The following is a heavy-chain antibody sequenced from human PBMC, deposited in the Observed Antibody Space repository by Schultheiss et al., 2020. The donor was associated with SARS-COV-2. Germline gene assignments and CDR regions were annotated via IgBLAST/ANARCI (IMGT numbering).Heavy chain of an antibody. V-gene: IGHV3-23*01. CDR3: ARDSFGVVATIAQFIDY. CDR1: GFTFRAYG. CDR2: ISGTTGIA. Sequence: GGSLRLSCVGSGFTFRAYGMSWVRQAPGKGLEWVSAISGTTGIAYYADSVKGRFTISRDTSENTLYLQLNSLRAEDTAVYYCARDSFGVVATIAQFIDYWGQGTLVTVSS. J-gene: IGHJ4*02. D-gene: IGHD5-12*01.